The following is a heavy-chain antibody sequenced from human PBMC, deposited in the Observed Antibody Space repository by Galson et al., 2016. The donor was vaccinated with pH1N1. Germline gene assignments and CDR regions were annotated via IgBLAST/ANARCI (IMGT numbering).Heavy chain of an antibody. CDR3: ASLKWEPRLDY. D-gene: IGHD1-26*01. J-gene: IGHJ4*02. Sequence: LSLTCTVSGDSISSSKHFWGWVRQPPGKGLEWIGTIYYSGSTYYNPSLKSRVTISLDTSKNQFSLKLNSVTAADTAVYFCASLKWEPRLDYWGQGTLVTVSS. CDR2: IYYSGST. CDR1: GDSISSSKHF. V-gene: IGHV4-39*07.